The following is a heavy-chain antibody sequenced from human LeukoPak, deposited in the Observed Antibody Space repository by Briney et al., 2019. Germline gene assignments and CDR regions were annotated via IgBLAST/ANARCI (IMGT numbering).Heavy chain of an antibody. CDR1: S. CDR3: ARDAEYIGYDGVFYY. CDR2: ISSSSSYI. J-gene: IGHJ4*02. D-gene: IGHD5-12*01. V-gene: IGHV3-21*01. Sequence: SXNWVRQAPGKGLERVSSISSSSSYIYYADSVKGRFTISRDTANNSLYLQINSLRAEDTAVYYCARDAEYIGYDGVFYYWGQGTLVTVSS.